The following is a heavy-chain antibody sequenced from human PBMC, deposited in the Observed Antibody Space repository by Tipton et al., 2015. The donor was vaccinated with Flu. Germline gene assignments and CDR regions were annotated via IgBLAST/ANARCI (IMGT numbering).Heavy chain of an antibody. CDR1: GGSISSSSYY. CDR3: ARDRYDILTGSFSWFDP. CDR2: IYYSGST. Sequence: QVQLVQSGPEVKPSETLSLTCTVSGGSISSSSYYWGWIRQPPGKGLEWIGSIYYSGSTYYNPSLKSRVTISVDTSKNQFSLKLSSVTAADTAVYYCARDRYDILTGSFSWFDPWGQGTLVTVSS. V-gene: IGHV4-39*07. J-gene: IGHJ5*02. D-gene: IGHD3-9*01.